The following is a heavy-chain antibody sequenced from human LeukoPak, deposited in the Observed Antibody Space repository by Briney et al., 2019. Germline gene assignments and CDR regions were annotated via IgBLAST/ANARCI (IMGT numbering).Heavy chain of an antibody. J-gene: IGHJ4*02. D-gene: IGHD4-17*01. CDR1: GFTFSSYA. CDR2: ISGSGGST. Sequence: PGASLRLSCAASGFTFSSYAMSWVRQAPGKGLEWVSAISGSGGSTYYADSVKGRFTISRDNSKNTLYLQMNSLRAEDTAVYYCAKLVIGYGELDYWGQGTLDTVSS. CDR3: AKLVIGYGELDY. V-gene: IGHV3-23*01.